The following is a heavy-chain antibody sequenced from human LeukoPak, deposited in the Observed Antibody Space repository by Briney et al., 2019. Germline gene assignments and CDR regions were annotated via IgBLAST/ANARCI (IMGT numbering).Heavy chain of an antibody. V-gene: IGHV3-48*03. CDR2: ISSSGSTI. Sequence: PGGSLRLSCAASGFTFSSYEMNWVRQAPGKGLEWVSYISSSGSTIYYADSVKGRFTISRDNAKNSLYLQMNSLRAEDTAVYFCARAYYYYGSGSYYKENSYYYGMDVWGQGTTVTVSS. CDR3: ARAYYYYGSGSYYKENSYYYGMDV. CDR1: GFTFSSYE. J-gene: IGHJ6*02. D-gene: IGHD3-10*01.